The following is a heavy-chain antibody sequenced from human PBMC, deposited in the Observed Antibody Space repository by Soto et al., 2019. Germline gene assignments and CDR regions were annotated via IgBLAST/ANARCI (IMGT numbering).Heavy chain of an antibody. CDR3: ARDFLDIVVVVTATHHFQY. J-gene: IGHJ1*01. Sequence: GGSLRLSCTASGFTFGDYAMSWFRQAPGKGLEWVGFIRSKAYGETTAYAASVKGRFTISRDDSKSIAHLQMNSLKIEDTAVYYCARDFLDIVVVVTATHHFQYWGQGTLVTVSS. V-gene: IGHV3-49*03. D-gene: IGHD2-15*01. CDR1: GFTFGDYA. CDR2: IRSKAYGETT.